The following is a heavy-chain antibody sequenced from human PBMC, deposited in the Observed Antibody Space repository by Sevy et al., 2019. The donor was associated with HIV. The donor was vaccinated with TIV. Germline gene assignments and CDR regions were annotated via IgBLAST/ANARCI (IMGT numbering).Heavy chain of an antibody. CDR1: GFTFDDYA. J-gene: IGHJ5*02. D-gene: IGHD2-21*02. Sequence: GGSLRLSCAASGFTFDDYAMHWVRQAPGKGLGWGSGISWNGGGIGYADSVKGQFTISRDNAKNSLYLQMNSLRAEDTALYYCAKAASCGGDCYRFDPWGQGTLVTVSS. CDR2: ISWNGGGI. CDR3: AKAASCGGDCYRFDP. V-gene: IGHV3-9*01.